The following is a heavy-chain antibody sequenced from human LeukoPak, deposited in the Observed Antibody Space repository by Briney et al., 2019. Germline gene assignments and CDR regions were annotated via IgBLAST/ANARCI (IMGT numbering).Heavy chain of an antibody. CDR1: GFTFSSYS. CDR2: ISSSSSTI. CDR3: AKDLRGYXRXXGFDY. D-gene: IGHD3-10*01. Sequence: GGSLRLSCAASGFTFSSYSMNWVRQAPGKGLEWVSYISSSSSTIYYADSVKGRFTISRDNAKNSLYLQMNSLRAEDTAVYYCAKDLRGYXRXXGFDYWGQGTLVTVSS. V-gene: IGHV3-48*04. J-gene: IGHJ4*02.